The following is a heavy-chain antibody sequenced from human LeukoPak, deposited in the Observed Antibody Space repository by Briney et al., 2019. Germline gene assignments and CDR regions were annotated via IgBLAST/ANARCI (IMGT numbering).Heavy chain of an antibody. D-gene: IGHD3-10*01. J-gene: IGHJ5*02. V-gene: IGHV1-2*02. CDR2: INPNSGGT. CDR3: AREIWFGELGSFDP. Sequence: ASVKVSCKASGYTFSSYAMNWVRQAPGQGLEWVGWINPNSGGTNYAQKFQGRVTMTRDTSISTAYMELSRLRSDDTAVYYCAREIWFGELGSFDPWGQGTLVTVSS. CDR1: GYTFSSYA.